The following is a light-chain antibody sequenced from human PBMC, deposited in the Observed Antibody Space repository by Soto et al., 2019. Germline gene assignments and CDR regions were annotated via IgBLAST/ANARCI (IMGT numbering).Light chain of an antibody. J-gene: IGKJ1*01. Sequence: DNQMTQSPSTLSASVGDGVTITCRASQSISNRLAWYQQRPGKAPKYLIYDASTLDSGAPSRFSGSGSGTEFTLSISSLQPDDFATYYCQQYNIYPWTFGQGTKVEIK. CDR3: QQYNIYPWT. V-gene: IGKV1-5*01. CDR1: QSISNR. CDR2: DAS.